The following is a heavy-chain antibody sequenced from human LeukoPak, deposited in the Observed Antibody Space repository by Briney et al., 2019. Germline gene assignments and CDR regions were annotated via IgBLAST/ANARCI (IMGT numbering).Heavy chain of an antibody. J-gene: IGHJ4*02. CDR3: AKDRSCTNDVCHGDFDY. V-gene: IGHV3-23*01. CDR2: LFGSGGTP. Sequence: PGGSLRLSCAASGFNFKNFAMSWVRQTPGKGLAWASALFGSGGTPYYVDSVEGRFTISRDNSKNTVYLQMNSLRAEDTAVYYCAKDRSCTNDVCHGDFDYWGQGTLVTVSS. CDR1: GFNFKNFA. D-gene: IGHD2-8*01.